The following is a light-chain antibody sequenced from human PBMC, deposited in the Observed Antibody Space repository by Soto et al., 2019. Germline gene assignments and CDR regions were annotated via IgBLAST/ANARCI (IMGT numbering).Light chain of an antibody. J-gene: IGLJ3*02. Sequence: QSALTQPPSVSAAPGQRVTVSCSGSNSNIGNNYVSWYHHLPGAAPKLLIYENNQRPSGIADRFSGSKSGTSATLGITGLQTGDEGDYYCGAWDDSLSAGVFGGGTKLTVL. CDR3: GAWDDSLSAGV. CDR1: NSNIGNNY. V-gene: IGLV1-51*02. CDR2: ENN.